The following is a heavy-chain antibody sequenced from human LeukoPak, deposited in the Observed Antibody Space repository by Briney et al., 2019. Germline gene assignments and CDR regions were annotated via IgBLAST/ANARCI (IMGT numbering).Heavy chain of an antibody. CDR3: TRMATGYSSGWFAFDI. J-gene: IGHJ3*02. CDR1: GCSISTSGMC. Sequence: RESGPALVKPSETLTLTCTFSGCSISTSGMCVSWIRQPPGKALQWLARIDWDDDKYYSTSLETRLTISKDTSKNQVVLTMTKRDRVDTSTSHCTRMATGYSSGWFAFDIWGQGTMVTVSS. CDR2: IDWDDDK. D-gene: IGHD6-19*01. V-gene: IGHV2-70*11.